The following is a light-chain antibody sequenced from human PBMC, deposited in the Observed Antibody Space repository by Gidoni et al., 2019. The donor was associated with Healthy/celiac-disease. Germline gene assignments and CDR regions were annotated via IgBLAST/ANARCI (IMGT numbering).Light chain of an antibody. V-gene: IGKV3-11*01. CDR2: DAS. CDR1: QSVSSY. J-gene: IGKJ4*01. Sequence: DTVSTQSPATLSLSPGERATLSCRASQSVSSYLAWYQQKPGQDPRLLIYDASNRATGIPARFSGSGSGTDFTLTISSLEPEDFAVYYCQQRSNWPLTFGGGTKVEIK. CDR3: QQRSNWPLT.